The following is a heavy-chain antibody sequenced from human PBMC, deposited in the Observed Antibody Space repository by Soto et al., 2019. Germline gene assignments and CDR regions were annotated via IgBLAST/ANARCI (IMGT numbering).Heavy chain of an antibody. D-gene: IGHD3-22*01. CDR2: IGSSGTTI. Sequence: GGSLRLSCAASGFSFNTYSMNWVRQAPGKGLEWVSYIGSSGTTIYYADSVKGRFTISRDNAKNSLYLQMNSLRDEDTAVYYCARDQYYYDSSGYSPFDYWGQGTLVTVSS. CDR3: ARDQYYYDSSGYSPFDY. J-gene: IGHJ4*02. CDR1: GFSFNTYS. V-gene: IGHV3-48*02.